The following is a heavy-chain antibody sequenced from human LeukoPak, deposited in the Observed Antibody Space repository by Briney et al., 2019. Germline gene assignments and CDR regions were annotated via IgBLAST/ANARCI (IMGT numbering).Heavy chain of an antibody. D-gene: IGHD2-21*02. J-gene: IGHJ4*02. V-gene: IGHV3-74*01. Sequence: GGSLRLACVTSGSTFSSHWMHWVRQGPGKGLQCIARIKNDATYADYAGSVKGRFTISRDNAKNALYLQMNSLRAEDTALYYCVRDDDFYSIDFWGQGALVTVSS. CDR1: GSTFSSHW. CDR3: VRDDDFYSIDF. CDR2: IKNDATYA.